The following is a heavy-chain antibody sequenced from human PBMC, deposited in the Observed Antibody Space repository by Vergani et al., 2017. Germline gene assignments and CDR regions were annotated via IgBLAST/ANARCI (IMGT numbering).Heavy chain of an antibody. CDR2: IIPIIRLA. V-gene: IGHV1-69*02. Sequence: QVHLEQSGTEVKKPGSSVKVSCKVSGDIFNNYTVTWVRQAPGQGLEWMGRIIPIIRLATSAQKFQDRVKITADESTSTAYMELSSLRSEDTAVYYCARDLGYCSGGSCYGYGFYDYWGQGTLVTVSS. CDR1: GDIFNNYT. D-gene: IGHD2-15*01. CDR3: ARDLGYCSGGSCYGYGFYDY. J-gene: IGHJ4*02.